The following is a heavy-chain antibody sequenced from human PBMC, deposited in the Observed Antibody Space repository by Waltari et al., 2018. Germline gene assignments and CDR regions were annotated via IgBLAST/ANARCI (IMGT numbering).Heavy chain of an antibody. J-gene: IGHJ4*02. CDR1: GFTLSSFW. V-gene: IGHV3-7*01. CDR3: ATSGWYCFDY. CDR2: IKQDGSEK. Sequence: EVQLVESGGGLVQPGGSLRLFCAASGFTLSSFWMNWVRQTPGEGLEWVAGIKQDGSEKYYADSVKGRFTISRDNAKNSLYLQMNSLRAEDTAVYYCATSGWYCFDYWGQGTLVTVSS. D-gene: IGHD6-19*01.